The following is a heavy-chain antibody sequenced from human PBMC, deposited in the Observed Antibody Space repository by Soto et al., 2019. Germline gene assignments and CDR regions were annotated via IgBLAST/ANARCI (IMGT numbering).Heavy chain of an antibody. CDR1: GGSISSGGYY. Sequence: QVQLQESGPGLVKPSQTLSLTCTVSGGSISSGGYYWIWIRQHPGKGLEWIGYIYYSGSTYYNPSLKSRVTISVDTSKNQFSLKLSSVTAADTAVYYCARDRDYDSEDAFDIWGQGTMVTVSS. CDR3: ARDRDYDSEDAFDI. D-gene: IGHD3-22*01. J-gene: IGHJ3*02. V-gene: IGHV4-31*03. CDR2: IYYSGST.